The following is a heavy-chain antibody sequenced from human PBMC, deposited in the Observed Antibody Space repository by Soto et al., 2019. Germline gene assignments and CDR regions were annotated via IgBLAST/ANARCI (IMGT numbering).Heavy chain of an antibody. CDR1: GDSVSSNSAA. V-gene: IGHV6-1*01. D-gene: IGHD1-1*01. J-gene: IGHJ6*02. Sequence: KQSQTLSLTCAISGDSVSSNSAAWNWIRQSPSRGLEWLGRTYYRSKWYNDYAVSVKSRITINPDTSKNQFSLQLNSVTPEDTAVYYCARDSHWNPRNYYYYYGMDVWGQGTTVTVSS. CDR2: TYYRSKWYN. CDR3: ARDSHWNPRNYYYYYGMDV.